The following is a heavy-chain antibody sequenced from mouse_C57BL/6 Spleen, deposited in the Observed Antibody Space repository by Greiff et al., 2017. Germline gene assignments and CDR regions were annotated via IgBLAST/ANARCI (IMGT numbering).Heavy chain of an antibody. Sequence: VQLQESGAELVRPGASVTLSCKASGYTFTDYEMHWVKQTPVHGLEWIGAIDPETGGTAYNQKFKGKAILTADKSSSTAYMELRSLTSEDSAVYYGTSSGGTTGGGDYWGQGTTLAVSS. V-gene: IGHV1-15*01. CDR1: GYTFTDYE. CDR2: IDPETGGT. CDR3: TSSGGTTGGGDY. D-gene: IGHD1-1*01. J-gene: IGHJ2*01.